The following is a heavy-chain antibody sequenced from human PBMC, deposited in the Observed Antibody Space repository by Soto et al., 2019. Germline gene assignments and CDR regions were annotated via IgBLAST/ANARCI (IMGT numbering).Heavy chain of an antibody. D-gene: IGHD3-16*01. CDR1: GLSLTTTN. V-gene: IGHV3-23*01. Sequence: GESLRRSCEISGLSLTTTNHYWVGQAPGKGLEWVSAMTESGNHTYADSVKGRFIISRDNSKNTVSLQMNSLRADDTAIYYCAKLCVRRSTGGNDYWAQGTQVTVSS. J-gene: IGHJ4*02. CDR2: MTESGNHT. CDR3: AKLCVRRSTGGNDY.